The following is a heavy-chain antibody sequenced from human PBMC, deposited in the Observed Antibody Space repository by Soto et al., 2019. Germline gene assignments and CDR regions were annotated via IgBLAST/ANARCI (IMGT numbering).Heavy chain of an antibody. D-gene: IGHD5-18*01. CDR2: FDPEDGET. CDR1: GYTLTELS. V-gene: IGHV1-24*01. Sequence: GASVKVSCKVSGYTLTELSMHWVRQAPGKGLEWMGGFDPEDGETIYAQKFQGRVTMTEDTSTDTAYMELSSLRSEDTAVYYCAAAPKWIQLWFYFDYWGQGTLVTVSS. J-gene: IGHJ4*02. CDR3: AAAPKWIQLWFYFDY.